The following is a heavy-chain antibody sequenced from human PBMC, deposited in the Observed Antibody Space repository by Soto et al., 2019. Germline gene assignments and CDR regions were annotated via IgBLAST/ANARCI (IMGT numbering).Heavy chain of an antibody. V-gene: IGHV3-23*01. CDR1: GFTFSTYA. Sequence: VQLLESGGGLVQPGGSLRLSCAASGFTFSTYAMTWVRQAPGKGLEWVSTIDGSGGSTYYADSVKGRFTVSRDNSKKTLYLQMNSLRGEDTGLYFCAKDGVVRGGYFDYWGQGTLVTVSS. J-gene: IGHJ4*02. CDR3: AKDGVVRGGYFDY. D-gene: IGHD2-21*01. CDR2: IDGSGGST.